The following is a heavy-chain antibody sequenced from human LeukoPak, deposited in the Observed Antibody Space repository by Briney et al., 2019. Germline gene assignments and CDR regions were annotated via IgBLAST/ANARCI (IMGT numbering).Heavy chain of an antibody. CDR3: ARRYDFWSGYPPPLDY. V-gene: IGHV4-4*02. CDR1: GGSMTTSNW. D-gene: IGHD3-3*01. Sequence: PSGTLSLTCAVSGGSMTTSNWWSWVRQPPGKGLEWIGEMYHNGTTNYNPSLKSRVTISVDTSKKQFSLKLSSVTAADTAVYYCARRYDFWSGYPPPLDYWGQGTLVTVSS. CDR2: MYHNGTT. J-gene: IGHJ4*02.